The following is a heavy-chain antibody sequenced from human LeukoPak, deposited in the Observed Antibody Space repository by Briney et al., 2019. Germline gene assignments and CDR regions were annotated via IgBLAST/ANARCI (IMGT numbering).Heavy chain of an antibody. CDR1: GFTFSSYA. J-gene: IGHJ6*02. V-gene: IGHV3-23*01. Sequence: GGSLRLSCAASGFTFSSYAMSWVRQAPGKGLEWVSAISGSGGSTYYAGSVKGRFTISRDNSKNTLYLQMNSLRAEDTAVYYCAKDLDGAHYYYGMDVWGQGTTVTVSS. D-gene: IGHD3-16*01. CDR3: AKDLDGAHYYYGMDV. CDR2: ISGSGGST.